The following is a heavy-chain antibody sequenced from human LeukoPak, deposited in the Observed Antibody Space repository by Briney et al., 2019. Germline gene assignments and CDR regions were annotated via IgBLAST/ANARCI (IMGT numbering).Heavy chain of an antibody. CDR3: ARALPSPLYSGSYADAFDI. CDR2: ISSSSSYI. V-gene: IGHV3-21*01. D-gene: IGHD1-26*01. CDR1: GFTFSSYS. J-gene: IGHJ3*02. Sequence: PGGTLRLSCAASGFTFSSYSMNWVRQASGKGLEWVSSISSSSSYIYYAESVKGRFTISRDNAKNSLYLQMNSLRAEDTAVYYCARALPSPLYSGSYADAFDIWGQGTMVTVSS.